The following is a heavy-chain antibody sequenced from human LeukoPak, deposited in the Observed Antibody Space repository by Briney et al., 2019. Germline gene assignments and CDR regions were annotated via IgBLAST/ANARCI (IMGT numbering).Heavy chain of an antibody. CDR2: INPDGSTT. CDR3: ASLFRVRVVVALDAFDI. J-gene: IGHJ3*02. Sequence: PGGSLRPSCAASGFTFSRYWIHWVRQAPGKGLEWVSRINPDGSTTTYADSVKGRFTISRDNSKNTLYLQMNSLRAEDTAVYYCASLFRVRVVVALDAFDIWGQGTMVTVSS. CDR1: GFTFSRYW. D-gene: IGHD2-15*01. V-gene: IGHV3-74*01.